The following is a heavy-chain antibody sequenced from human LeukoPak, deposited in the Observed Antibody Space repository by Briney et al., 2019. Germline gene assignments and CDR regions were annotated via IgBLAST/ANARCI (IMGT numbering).Heavy chain of an antibody. CDR3: ARVSTLGWSSSLTGFDC. V-gene: IGHV3-66*01. J-gene: IGHJ4*02. CDR1: GFTVSSNY. D-gene: IGHD6-13*01. CDR2: IYSGGTT. Sequence: PGGSLRLSCEASGFTVSSNYMSWVRQAPGKGLEWVSVIYSGGTTFYADSVRGRFTISRDSSKNTLSLQMNSLRAEDTAVYYCARVSTLGWSSSLTGFDCWGQGTLVTVSS.